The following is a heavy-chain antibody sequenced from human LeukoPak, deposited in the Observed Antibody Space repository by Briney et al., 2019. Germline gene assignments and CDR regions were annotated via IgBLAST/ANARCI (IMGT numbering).Heavy chain of an antibody. Sequence: PGGSLRLSCAASGFTFSTYALSWARQAPGKGLEWVSAIVGGGGSTYYADSVKGRFTVSRDNSKNTLYLQMNSLRAEDTAVYYCARVMVTLYYFDYWGQGTLVTVSS. CDR2: IVGGGGST. V-gene: IGHV3-23*01. D-gene: IGHD2-8*01. CDR3: ARVMVTLYYFDY. CDR1: GFTFSTYA. J-gene: IGHJ4*02.